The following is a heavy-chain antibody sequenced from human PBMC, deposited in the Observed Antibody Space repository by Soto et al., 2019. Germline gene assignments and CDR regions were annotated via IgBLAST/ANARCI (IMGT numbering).Heavy chain of an antibody. J-gene: IGHJ4*02. Sequence: EGQLVESGGGLVQPGGSMRLSCAASGFTFTMYSMNWVRQSPGKGLEWVSSISSTTNYIYYGDSMKGRFTISRDNAKNSLYLELNSLRAEDTAVYYCAIESEDLTSNFDYWGQGTLVTVSS. V-gene: IGHV3-21*06. CDR3: AIESEDLTSNFDY. CDR2: ISSTTNYI. CDR1: GFTFTMYS.